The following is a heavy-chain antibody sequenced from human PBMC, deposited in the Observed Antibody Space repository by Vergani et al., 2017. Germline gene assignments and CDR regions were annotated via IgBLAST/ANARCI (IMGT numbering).Heavy chain of an antibody. CDR2: IYYSGST. J-gene: IGHJ6*02. V-gene: IGHV4-59*01. CDR1: GGSISSYY. CDR3: ARVHSSGYTYGMDV. Sequence: QVQLQESGQGLVKPSETLSLTCTVSGGSISSYYWSWIRQPPGKGLEWIGYIYYSGSTNYNPSLKSRVTISVDTSKNQFSLKLSSVTAADTAVYYCARVHSSGYTYGMDVWGQGTTVTVSS. D-gene: IGHD3-22*01.